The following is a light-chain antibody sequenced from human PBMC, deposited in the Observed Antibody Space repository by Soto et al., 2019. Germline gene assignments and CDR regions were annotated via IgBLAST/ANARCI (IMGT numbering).Light chain of an antibody. CDR2: DVS. CDR1: SSDVAGYNY. CDR3: SSYTSSSTRV. Sequence: QSVLTQPASVSGSPGQSITISCTGTSSDVAGYNYVSWYQQHPGKAPKLMIYDVSKRPSGVSSRFSGSKSGNTASLTISGLQAEDEADYYCSSYTSSSTRVFGGGTKLTVL. V-gene: IGLV2-14*03. J-gene: IGLJ2*01.